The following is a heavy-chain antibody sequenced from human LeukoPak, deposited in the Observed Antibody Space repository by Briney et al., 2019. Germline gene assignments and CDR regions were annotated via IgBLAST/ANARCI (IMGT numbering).Heavy chain of an antibody. D-gene: IGHD3-10*01. CDR1: GFTFSSYE. CDR2: ISSSGSTI. CDR3: AKEGDYYGSGSYRDGFDI. V-gene: IGHV3-48*03. Sequence: GGSLRLSCAASGFTFSSYEMNWVRQAPGKGLEWVSYISSSGSTIYYADSVKGRFTISRDSFKNTLYLQMNSLRPEDTAVYYCAKEGDYYGSGSYRDGFDIWGQGTRATVSS. J-gene: IGHJ3*02.